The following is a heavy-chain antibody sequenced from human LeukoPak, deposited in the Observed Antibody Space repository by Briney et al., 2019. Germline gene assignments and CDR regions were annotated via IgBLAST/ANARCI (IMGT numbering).Heavy chain of an antibody. Sequence: GGSLRLSCAASGFTFDTTDMTWVRQAPGKGPEWVAVISYDGSNKYYADSVKGRFTISRDNSKNTLYLQMNSLRAEDTAVYYCAKDLTITMIVVVITALDYWGQGTLVTVSS. J-gene: IGHJ4*02. CDR2: ISYDGSNK. CDR3: AKDLTITMIVVVITALDY. CDR1: GFTFDTTD. V-gene: IGHV3-30*18. D-gene: IGHD3-22*01.